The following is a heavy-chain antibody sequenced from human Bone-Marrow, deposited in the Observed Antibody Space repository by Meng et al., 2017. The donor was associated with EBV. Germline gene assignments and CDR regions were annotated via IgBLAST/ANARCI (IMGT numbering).Heavy chain of an antibody. J-gene: IGHJ4*02. D-gene: IGHD3-10*01. V-gene: IGHV1-18*01. Sequence: QVQLVQSGAEVKKPGASGKVSCKASGYTFTSYGISWVRQAPGQGLEWMGWISAYNAHTNYAQKLQGRVTMTTDTSTRTTYMELRSLRSDDTAVYYCARDADYGSGSYGVLIDYWGQGTLVTVSS. CDR2: ISAYNAHT. CDR1: GYTFTSYG. CDR3: ARDADYGSGSYGVLIDY.